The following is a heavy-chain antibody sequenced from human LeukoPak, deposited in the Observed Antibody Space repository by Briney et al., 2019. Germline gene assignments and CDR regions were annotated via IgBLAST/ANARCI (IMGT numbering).Heavy chain of an antibody. Sequence: SETLSLTCTVSGGSISSYYWSWIQQPPGKGLEWIGYIYYSGSTNYNPSLKSRVTISVDTSKNQFSLKLSSVTAADTAVYYCARTVPSSGWYIDYWGQGTLVTVSS. J-gene: IGHJ4*02. CDR2: IYYSGST. V-gene: IGHV4-59*01. CDR1: GGSISSYY. CDR3: ARTVPSSGWYIDY. D-gene: IGHD6-19*01.